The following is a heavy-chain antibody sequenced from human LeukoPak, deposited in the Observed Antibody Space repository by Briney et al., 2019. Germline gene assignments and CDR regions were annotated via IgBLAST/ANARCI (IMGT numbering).Heavy chain of an antibody. CDR1: GGSISSSSYY. V-gene: IGHV4-39*01. D-gene: IGHD6-19*01. Sequence: KSSETLSLTCTVSGGSISSSSYYWGWIRQPPGKGLEWIGSIYYSGSTYYNPSLKSRVTIFVDTSKNQFSQKLSSVTAADTAVYYCARHSVQWLVHDWYFDLWGRGTLVTVSS. CDR2: IYYSGST. J-gene: IGHJ2*01. CDR3: ARHSVQWLVHDWYFDL.